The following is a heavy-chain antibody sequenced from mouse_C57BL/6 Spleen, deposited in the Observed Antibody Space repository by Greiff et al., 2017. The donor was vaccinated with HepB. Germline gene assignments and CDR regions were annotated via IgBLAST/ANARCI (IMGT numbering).Heavy chain of an antibody. CDR1: GFTFSDYG. D-gene: IGHD2-3*01. CDR2: ISSGSSTI. J-gene: IGHJ2*01. CDR3: ARGGYYFYYFDY. V-gene: IGHV5-17*01. Sequence: EVMLVESGGGLVKPGGSLKLSCAASGFTFSDYGMHWVRQAPEKGLEWVAYISSGSSTIYYADTVKGRFTISRDNAKNTLFLQMTRLRSEDTAMYYCARGGYYFYYFDYWGQGTTLTVSS.